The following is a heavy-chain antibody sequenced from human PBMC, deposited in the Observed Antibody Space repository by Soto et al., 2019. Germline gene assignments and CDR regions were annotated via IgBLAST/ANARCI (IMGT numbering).Heavy chain of an antibody. CDR3: AKENTPPYFGY. D-gene: IGHD2-15*01. CDR1: GSNLHAYG. J-gene: IGHJ4*02. V-gene: IGHV3-33*06. CDR2: IWYDGNRK. Sequence: PGGPLRPSCTALGSNLHAYGIHWVRQAPGKGLEWVAHIWYDGNRKNYVDHVKGRFTISRDSSKNTVYLQMNSLRVEDTAVYYCAKENTPPYFGYWGQGALVTVSS.